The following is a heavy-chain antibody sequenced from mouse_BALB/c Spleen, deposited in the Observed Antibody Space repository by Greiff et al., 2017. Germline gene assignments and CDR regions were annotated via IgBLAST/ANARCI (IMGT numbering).Heavy chain of an antibody. CDR1: GYSFTGYF. J-gene: IGHJ4*01. CDR2: INPYNGDT. Sequence: EVKLVESGPELVKPGASVKISCKASGYSFTGYFMNWVKQSHGKSLEWIGRINPYNGDTFYNQKFKGKATLTVDKSSSTAHMELLSLTSEDSAVYYCGRGDDGYSPYAMDYWGQGTSVTVSS. V-gene: IGHV1-37*01. CDR3: GRGDDGYSPYAMDY. D-gene: IGHD2-3*01.